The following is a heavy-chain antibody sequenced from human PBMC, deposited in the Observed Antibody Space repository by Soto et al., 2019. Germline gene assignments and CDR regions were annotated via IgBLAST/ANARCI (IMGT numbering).Heavy chain of an antibody. CDR2: ISYDGSDK. Sequence: GGSLRLSCAASGFTFNSYGMHWVRQAPGKGLEWVAVISYDGSDKYYADTVKGRFTISRDNSKNTLYLQMNSLRAEDTAVYYCSKDLDGLQGLVDSSFCFDYWGQGTLVTVSS. CDR3: SKDLDGLQGLVDSSFCFDY. V-gene: IGHV3-30*18. J-gene: IGHJ4*02. D-gene: IGHD3-16*02. CDR1: GFTFNSYG.